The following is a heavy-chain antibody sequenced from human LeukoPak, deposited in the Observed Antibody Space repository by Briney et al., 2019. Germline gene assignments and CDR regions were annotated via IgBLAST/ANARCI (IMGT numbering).Heavy chain of an antibody. CDR3: ARDRSPPLRFLEWLLKGAPVDY. D-gene: IGHD3-3*01. J-gene: IGHJ4*02. Sequence: GASVKVSCKASGYTFTSYGISWVRQAPGQGLEWMGWISAYNGNTNYAQKLQGRVTMTTDTSTSTAHMELRSLRSDDTAVYYCARDRSPPLRFLEWLLKGAPVDYWGQGTLVTVSS. CDR2: ISAYNGNT. CDR1: GYTFTSYG. V-gene: IGHV1-18*01.